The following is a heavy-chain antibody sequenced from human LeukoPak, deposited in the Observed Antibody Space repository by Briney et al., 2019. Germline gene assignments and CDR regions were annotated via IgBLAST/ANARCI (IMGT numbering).Heavy chain of an antibody. CDR3: ARPAGARHD. D-gene: IGHD6-6*01. CDR2: IYYSGST. CDR1: GGSISSSSYY. V-gene: IGHV4-39*01. J-gene: IGHJ4*02. Sequence: SETLSLTCTVSGGSISSSSYYWGWIRQPPGKGLEWIGSIYYSGSTYYNPSLKSRVTISVDTSKNQFSLKLSSVTAADTAVYYCARPAGARHDWGQGTLVTVSS.